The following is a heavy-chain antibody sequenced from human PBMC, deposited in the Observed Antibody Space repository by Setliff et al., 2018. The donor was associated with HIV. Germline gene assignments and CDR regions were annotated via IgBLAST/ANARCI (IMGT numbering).Heavy chain of an antibody. CDR2: ISYDGSNK. J-gene: IGHJ6*02. CDR3: ARSVIGYYYYGMDV. D-gene: IGHD3-10*01. CDR1: GFTFSSYA. Sequence: PGGSLRLSCEASGFTFSSYAMHWVRQAPGKGLEWVAVISYDGSNKYYADSVKGRFTISRDNSKNTLYLQMNSLRAEDTAVYYCARSVIGYYYYGMDVWGQGTLVTVSS. V-gene: IGHV3-30*01.